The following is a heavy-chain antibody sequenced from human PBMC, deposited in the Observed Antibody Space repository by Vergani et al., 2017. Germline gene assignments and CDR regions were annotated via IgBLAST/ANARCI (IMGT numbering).Heavy chain of an antibody. J-gene: IGHJ6*02. D-gene: IGHD5-12*01. Sequence: QVQLVQSGAEVKKPGASVKVSCKASGYTFTSYDINWVRQATVQGLEWMGWMNPNSGNTGYAQKFQGRVTMTEDTSTDTAYMELSSLRSEDTAVYYCATPRLRFSYYYYYGMDVWGQGTTVTVSS. CDR1: GYTFTSYD. CDR3: ATPRLRFSYYYYYGMDV. V-gene: IGHV1-8*02. CDR2: MNPNSGNT.